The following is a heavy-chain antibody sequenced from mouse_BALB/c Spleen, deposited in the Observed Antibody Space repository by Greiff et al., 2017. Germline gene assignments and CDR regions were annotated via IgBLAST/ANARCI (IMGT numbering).Heavy chain of an antibody. J-gene: IGHJ3*01. CDR3: ARRGVRQGFAY. V-gene: IGHV5-4*02. D-gene: IGHD2-14*01. CDR2: ISDGGSYT. CDR1: GFTFSDYY. Sequence: EVKLVESGGGLVKPGGSLKLSCAASGFTFSDYYMYWVRQTPEKRLEWVATISDGGSYTYYPDSVKGRFTISRDNAKNNLYLQMSSLKSEDPAMYYCARRGVRQGFAYWGQGTLVTVSA.